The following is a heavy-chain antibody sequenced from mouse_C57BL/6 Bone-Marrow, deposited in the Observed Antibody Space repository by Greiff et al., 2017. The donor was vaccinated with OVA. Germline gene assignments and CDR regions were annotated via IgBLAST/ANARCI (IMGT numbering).Heavy chain of an antibody. CDR1: GFTFSSYG. CDR2: ISSGGSYT. Sequence: EVQLVESGGDLVKPGGSLKLSCAASGFTFSSYGMSWVRQTPDKRLEWVATISSGGSYTYYPDSVKGRFTISRDNAKNTLYLQMSSLKSEDTARYDCARHQLGPPFAYWGQGTLVTVSA. D-gene: IGHD4-1*02. J-gene: IGHJ3*01. CDR3: ARHQLGPPFAY. V-gene: IGHV5-6*01.